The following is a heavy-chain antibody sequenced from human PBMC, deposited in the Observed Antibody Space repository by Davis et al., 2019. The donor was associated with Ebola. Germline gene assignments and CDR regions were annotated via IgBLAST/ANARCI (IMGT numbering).Heavy chain of an antibody. CDR3: ARDRVAVAGMY. D-gene: IGHD6-19*01. Sequence: GESLKISCAASGFIFRSYGIHWLRQAPGKGLEWVAVISYDGSNKYYADSVKGRFTISRDNSKNTLYLQMNSLRAEDTAVYYCARDRVAVAGMYWGQGTLVTVSS. J-gene: IGHJ4*02. CDR1: GFIFRSYG. V-gene: IGHV3-30*03. CDR2: ISYDGSNK.